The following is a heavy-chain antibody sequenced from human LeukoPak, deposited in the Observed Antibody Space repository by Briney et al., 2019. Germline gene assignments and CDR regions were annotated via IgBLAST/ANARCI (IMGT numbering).Heavy chain of an antibody. CDR1: GFTFSSYG. D-gene: IGHD2-15*01. J-gene: IGHJ6*03. CDR3: AKDKHDCSGGSCYYYYYYMDV. CDR2: IRYDGSNK. V-gene: IGHV3-30*02. Sequence: GGSLRLSCAASGFTFSSYGMHWVRQAPGKGLEWVAFIRYDGSNKYYADSVKGRFTISRDNSKNTLYLQMNSLRAEDTALYYCAKDKHDCSGGSCYYYYYYMDVWGKGTTVTVSS.